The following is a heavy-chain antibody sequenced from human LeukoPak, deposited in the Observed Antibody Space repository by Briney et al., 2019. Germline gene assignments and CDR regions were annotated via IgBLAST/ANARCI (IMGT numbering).Heavy chain of an antibody. J-gene: IGHJ3*02. Sequence: GGSLRLSCAASGFTFSDYYMSWIRQAPGKGLEWVSYISSSGSTIYYADSVKGRFTISRDNAKNSLYLQMNSLRAEDTAVYYCARDRRYCSSTTCPSDAFDIWGQGTMVTVSS. D-gene: IGHD2-2*01. CDR3: ARDRRYCSSTTCPSDAFDI. CDR2: ISSSGSTI. V-gene: IGHV3-11*04. CDR1: GFTFSDYY.